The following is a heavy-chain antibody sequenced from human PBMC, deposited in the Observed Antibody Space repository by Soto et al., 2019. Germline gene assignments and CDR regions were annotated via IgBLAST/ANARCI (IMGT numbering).Heavy chain of an antibody. CDR1: GYSFTSYW. D-gene: IGHD6-13*01. CDR2: IYPGDSDT. J-gene: IGHJ4*02. V-gene: IGHV5-51*01. CDR3: ARLQAAAGDNDLSFDY. Sequence: GESLKISCKGSGYSFTSYWIGWVRQMPGKGLEWMGIIYPGDSDTRYSPSFQGQVTISADKSISTAYLQWSSLKASDTAMYYCARLQAAAGDNDLSFDYLGQGTPVNVS.